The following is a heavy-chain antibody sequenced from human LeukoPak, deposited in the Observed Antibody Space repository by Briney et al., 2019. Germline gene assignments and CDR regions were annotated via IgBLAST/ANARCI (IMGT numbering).Heavy chain of an antibody. D-gene: IGHD6-19*01. V-gene: IGHV4-38-2*01. Sequence: SETLSLTCAVSGYSISSGYYWGWIRQPPGKGLEWIGSIYHSGSTYYNPSLKSRVTISVDTSKNQFSLKLSSVTAADTAVYYCARHIAVAGSRWFDPWGQGTLVTVSS. CDR3: ARHIAVAGSRWFDP. CDR2: IYHSGST. J-gene: IGHJ5*02. CDR1: GYSISSGYY.